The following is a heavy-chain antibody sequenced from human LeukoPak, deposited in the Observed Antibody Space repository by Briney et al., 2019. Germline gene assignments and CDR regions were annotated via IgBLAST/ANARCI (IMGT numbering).Heavy chain of an antibody. V-gene: IGHV1-8*01. Sequence: GASVKVSCKASGYTFTSYDINWVRQATGQGLEWMGWMNPNSGNTGYAQKFQGRVTMTRNTSISTAYMELSSLRSEDTAVYYCARVWLETGVAFDIWGQGTMVTVSS. D-gene: IGHD6-19*01. CDR3: ARVWLETGVAFDI. J-gene: IGHJ3*02. CDR1: GYTFTSYD. CDR2: MNPNSGNT.